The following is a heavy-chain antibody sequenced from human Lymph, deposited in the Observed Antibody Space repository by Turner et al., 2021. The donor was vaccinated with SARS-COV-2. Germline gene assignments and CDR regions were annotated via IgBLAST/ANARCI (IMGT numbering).Heavy chain of an antibody. V-gene: IGHV3-53*02. Sequence: EVQLVETGGGLIQPGGSLRLSCAASGFTVSSNYMSWVRQAPGKGLEWVSVIYIGGTTYYADSVKGRFTISRDNSKNTLYLQMNSLRAEDPAVYYCARDLGPLAFDIWGQGTMVTVSS. CDR2: IYIGGTT. J-gene: IGHJ3*02. CDR1: GFTVSSNY. CDR3: ARDLGPLAFDI.